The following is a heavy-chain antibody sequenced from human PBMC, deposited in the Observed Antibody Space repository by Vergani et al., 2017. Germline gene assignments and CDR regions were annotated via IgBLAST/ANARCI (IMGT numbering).Heavy chain of an antibody. D-gene: IGHD1-1*01. Sequence: EVQLLESGGSLKQPGGSVRLSCAASGFTFSTCAMHRVRQAPGKGLEWVSALTGGGGSTYYADSFKGRFIISRDNSRDTLYLQMNSLRPEDTAIYYCAKGGWNYWFDSWGQGTLVIVS. CDR2: LTGGGGST. J-gene: IGHJ5*01. CDR3: AKGGWNYWFDS. CDR1: GFTFSTCA. V-gene: IGHV3-23*01.